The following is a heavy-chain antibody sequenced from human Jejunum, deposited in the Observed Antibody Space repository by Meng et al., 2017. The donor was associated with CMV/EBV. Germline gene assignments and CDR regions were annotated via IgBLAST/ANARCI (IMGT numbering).Heavy chain of an antibody. CDR2: ISGYEGNT. CDR3: ARVPLIESVMQAFHY. CDR1: GYTLINDG. J-gene: IGHJ4*02. V-gene: IGHV1-18*01. Sequence: GYTLINDGISWVRQAPGQGLEWMGWISGYEGNTNYAQKFQGRVTMTTDTSTSTAYMELRSLRSDDTAVYYCARVPLIESVMQAFHYWGQGTLVTVSS. D-gene: IGHD3-16*01.